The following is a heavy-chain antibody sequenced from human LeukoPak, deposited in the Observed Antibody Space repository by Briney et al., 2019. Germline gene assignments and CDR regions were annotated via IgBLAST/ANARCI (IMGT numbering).Heavy chain of an antibody. CDR2: IWDDGSKK. CDR3: ARDPGYSGPSYYFDY. D-gene: IGHD5-12*01. Sequence: GRSLRLSCAASGFTFSGYGMHCVRQAPGKGLEWVAVIWDDGSKKYYADSVKGRFTISRDNSKNTLYLEMNSLRAEDTAVYYCARDPGYSGPSYYFDYWGQGTLVTVSS. V-gene: IGHV3-33*01. CDR1: GFTFSGYG. J-gene: IGHJ4*02.